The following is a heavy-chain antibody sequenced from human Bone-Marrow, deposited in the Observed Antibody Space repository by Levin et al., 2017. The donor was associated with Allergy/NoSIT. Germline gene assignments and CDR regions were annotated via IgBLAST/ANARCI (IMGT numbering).Heavy chain of an antibody. V-gene: IGHV3-7*01. D-gene: IGHD6-19*01. CDR2: IKQDGNEK. Sequence: PGGSLRLSCAASGFTFSSNWMSWVRQAPGKGLEWVANIKQDGNEKYYVDSVKGRFTISRDNAKNSLYLQMNSLRAEDTAMYYCASSGWFNSFVFWGQGVLVTVSS. CDR1: GFTFSSNW. CDR3: ASSGWFNSFVF. J-gene: IGHJ4*02.